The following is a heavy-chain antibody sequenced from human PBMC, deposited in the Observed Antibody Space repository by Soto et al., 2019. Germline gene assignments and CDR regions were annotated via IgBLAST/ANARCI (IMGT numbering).Heavy chain of an antibody. J-gene: IGHJ1*01. D-gene: IGHD6-13*01. Sequence: ASVKVSCKASGYTFTSYAMHWVRQAPGQRLEWMGWINAGNGNTKYSQKFQGRVTITRDTSASTAYMELSSLRSEDTAVYYCARAEAAAGRFFQHWGQGTLVTVSS. V-gene: IGHV1-3*01. CDR1: GYTFTSYA. CDR2: INAGNGNT. CDR3: ARAEAAAGRFFQH.